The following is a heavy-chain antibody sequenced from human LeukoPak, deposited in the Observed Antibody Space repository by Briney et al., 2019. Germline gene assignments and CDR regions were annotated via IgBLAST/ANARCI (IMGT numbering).Heavy chain of an antibody. CDR2: IYYSGST. CDR1: GGSISSSSYY. Sequence: SETLSLTCTVSGGSISSSSYYWGWLRQPPGKGLEWIGSIYYSGSTYYNPSLKSRVTISVDTSKNQFSLKLSSVTAADTAVYYCARQKIVVVPAATGNWFDPWGQGTLVTVSS. V-gene: IGHV4-39*01. CDR3: ARQKIVVVPAATGNWFDP. J-gene: IGHJ5*02. D-gene: IGHD2-2*01.